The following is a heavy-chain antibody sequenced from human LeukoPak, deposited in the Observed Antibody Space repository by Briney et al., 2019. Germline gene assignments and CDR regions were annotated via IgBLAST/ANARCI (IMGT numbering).Heavy chain of an antibody. CDR2: IGGTGVRT. CDR3: AKDRLGGPYFFHY. D-gene: IGHD3-16*01. J-gene: IGHJ4*02. V-gene: IGHV3-23*01. Sequence: QAGGSLRLSCASSGFTFSSYAMSWVRQAPGKGLERVSTIGGTGVRTYYADSVKGRFTISRDNSKNTLYLQINSLRAEDTAVYFCAKDRLGGPYFFHYWGQGTLVTVSS. CDR1: GFTFSSYA.